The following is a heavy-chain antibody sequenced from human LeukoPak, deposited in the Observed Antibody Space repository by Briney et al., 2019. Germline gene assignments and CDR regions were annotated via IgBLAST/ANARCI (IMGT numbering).Heavy chain of an antibody. D-gene: IGHD5-18*01. Sequence: GGSLRLSCAASGFTFSDAWMSWVRQAPGKGLEWVGRIKSKTDGGATDYAAPVKGRFTISRDDSKTTVFLQMNSLETEDTAVYYCTTWGYTYGKRHFDYWGQGTLVTVSS. CDR2: IKSKTDGGAT. CDR3: TTWGYTYGKRHFDY. CDR1: GFTFSDAW. V-gene: IGHV3-15*01. J-gene: IGHJ4*02.